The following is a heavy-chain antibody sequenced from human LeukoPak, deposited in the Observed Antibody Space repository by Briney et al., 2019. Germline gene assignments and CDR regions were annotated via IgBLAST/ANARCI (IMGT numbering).Heavy chain of an antibody. CDR2: IYYSGST. CDR3: ARVVVATIPYYYYGMDV. J-gene: IGHJ6*02. Sequence: SETLSLTCTVSGGSISSCYWSWIRQPPGKGLEWIGYIYYSGSTNYNPSLKSRVTISVDTSKNQFSLKLSSVTAADTAVYYCARVVVATIPYYYYGMDVWGQGTTVTVSS. V-gene: IGHV4-59*01. CDR1: GGSISSCY. D-gene: IGHD5-12*01.